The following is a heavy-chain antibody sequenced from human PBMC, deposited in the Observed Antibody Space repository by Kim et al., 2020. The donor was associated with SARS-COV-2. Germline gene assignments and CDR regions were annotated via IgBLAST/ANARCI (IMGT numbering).Heavy chain of an antibody. V-gene: IGHV3-30*18. CDR2: ISYDGSNK. D-gene: IGHD6-19*01. CDR3: AKDQGSGWFHPLFYYYYYGMDV. CDR1: GFTFSSYG. Sequence: GGSLRLSCAASGFTFSSYGMHWVRQAPGKGLEWVAVISYDGSNKYYADSVKGRFTISRDNSKNTLYLQMNSLRAEDTAVYYCAKDQGSGWFHPLFYYYYYGMDVWGQGTTVTVSS. J-gene: IGHJ6*02.